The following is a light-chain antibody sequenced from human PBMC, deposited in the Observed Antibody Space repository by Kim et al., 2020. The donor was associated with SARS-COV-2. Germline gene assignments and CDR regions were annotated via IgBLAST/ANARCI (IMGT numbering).Light chain of an antibody. CDR1: QSIGNC. J-gene: IGKJ1*01. CDR2: GAS. CDR3: QQCASTPT. Sequence: LSASVGDRVIITCRARQSIGNCLNWYQHKPGKAPKLLIYGASSLQSGVPSEFSGSGSGTEFTLTISSLQPEDIATYYCQQCASTPTFGQGTKLEI. V-gene: IGKV1-39*01.